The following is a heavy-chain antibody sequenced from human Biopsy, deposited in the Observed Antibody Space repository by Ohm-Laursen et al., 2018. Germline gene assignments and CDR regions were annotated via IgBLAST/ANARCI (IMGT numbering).Heavy chain of an antibody. CDR2: ITTDSGRI. Sequence: SLRLSCAATGFTLSDGMTCVRQAPGKGLEWGSSITTDSGRIFYSDSVRGRFAISRDNSKNTLYLQMNSLRADDTAEYYCARHLRYNDYWGQGTLVTVSS. V-gene: IGHV3-23*01. J-gene: IGHJ4*02. CDR1: GFTLSDG. CDR3: ARHLRYNDY. D-gene: IGHD3-9*01.